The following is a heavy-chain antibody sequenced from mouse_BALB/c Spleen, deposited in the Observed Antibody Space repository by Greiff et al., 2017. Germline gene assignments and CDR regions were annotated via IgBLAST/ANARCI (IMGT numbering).Heavy chain of an antibody. Sequence: QVQLKESGPGLVAPSQSLSITCTVSGFSLTSYGVHWVRQPPGKGLEWLGVIWAGGSTNYNSALMSRLSISKDNSKSQVFLKMNSLQTDDTAMYYCARDDYGSSYPYAMDYWGQGTSVTVSA. V-gene: IGHV2-9*02. J-gene: IGHJ4*01. CDR1: GFSLTSYG. CDR3: ARDDYGSSYPYAMDY. D-gene: IGHD1-1*01. CDR2: IWAGGST.